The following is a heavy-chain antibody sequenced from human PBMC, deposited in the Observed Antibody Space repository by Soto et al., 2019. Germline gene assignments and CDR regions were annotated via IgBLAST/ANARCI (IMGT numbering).Heavy chain of an antibody. Sequence: VQLVQSGAEVKKPGSSVRVSCKASGGTFNNYAITWVRQAPGQGFEWMGGIVPIFGIANYAERFQGRVTIIADKFTSTAYMEVSTLSSEDTAVYYCARDYYDSTGHAKYYYYGLDVWGQGTAVTVSS. CDR3: ARDYYDSTGHAKYYYYGLDV. J-gene: IGHJ6*02. CDR2: IVPIFGIA. V-gene: IGHV1-69*17. CDR1: GGTFNNYA. D-gene: IGHD3-22*01.